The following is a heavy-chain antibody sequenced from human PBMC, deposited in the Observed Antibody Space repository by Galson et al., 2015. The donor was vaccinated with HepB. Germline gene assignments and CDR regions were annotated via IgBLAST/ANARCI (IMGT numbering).Heavy chain of an antibody. V-gene: IGHV3-23*01. D-gene: IGHD2-21*02. Sequence: SLRLSCAASGFTFSSYAMSWVRQAPGKGLEWVSAISGSGGSTYYADSVKGRFTISRDNSKNTLYLQISSLKAEDTAVYYCARAVVVTAIRSPGWFDPWGQGTLVTVSS. CDR1: GFTFSSYA. CDR2: ISGSGGST. J-gene: IGHJ5*02. CDR3: ARAVVVTAIRSPGWFDP.